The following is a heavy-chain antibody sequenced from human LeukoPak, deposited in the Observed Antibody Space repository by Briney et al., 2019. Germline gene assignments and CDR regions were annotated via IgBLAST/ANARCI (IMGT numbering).Heavy chain of an antibody. Sequence: GGSLRLSCAASGFTFSSYAMHWVRQAPGKGLEWVAVISYDGSNKYYAASVKGRFTISRDNSKNTLYLQMNSLRAEDTAVYYCARAQSHGFYNWFDPWGQGTLVTVSS. CDR2: ISYDGSNK. V-gene: IGHV3-30*04. CDR3: ARAQSHGFYNWFDP. D-gene: IGHD3/OR15-3a*01. CDR1: GFTFSSYA. J-gene: IGHJ5*02.